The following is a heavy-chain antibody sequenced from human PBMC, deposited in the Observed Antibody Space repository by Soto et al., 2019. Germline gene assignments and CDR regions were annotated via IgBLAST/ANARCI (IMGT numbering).Heavy chain of an antibody. V-gene: IGHV1-2*02. CDR3: ARTNIRGNSFYSLDV. CDR2: INPNSGGT. Sequence: QVQLVQSGADVKKPGASVKVSCKASGYTFTAYYIHWVRQAPGQGLEWMGWINPNSGGTHYAQKFQGRVTMTGDTSLSTAYMELTSLRSDDTAVYYCARTNIRGNSFYSLDVWGQGTTVTVSS. CDR1: GYTFTAYY. D-gene: IGHD1-7*01. J-gene: IGHJ6*02.